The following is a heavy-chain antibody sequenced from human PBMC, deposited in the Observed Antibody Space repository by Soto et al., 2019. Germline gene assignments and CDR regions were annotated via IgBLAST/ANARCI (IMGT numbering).Heavy chain of an antibody. CDR1: GFTFSSYA. Sequence: HPGGSLRLSCAASGFTFSSYAMHWVRQAPGKGLEWVAVISYDGSNKYYADSVKGRFTISRDNSKNTLYLQMNSLRAEDTAVYYCARGVLRPVFDYWGQGTLVTVSS. D-gene: IGHD1-26*01. V-gene: IGHV3-30-3*01. CDR3: ARGVLRPVFDY. J-gene: IGHJ4*02. CDR2: ISYDGSNK.